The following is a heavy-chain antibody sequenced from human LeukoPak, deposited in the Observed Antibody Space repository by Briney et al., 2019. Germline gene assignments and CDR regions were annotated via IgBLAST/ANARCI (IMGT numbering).Heavy chain of an antibody. V-gene: IGHV3-64D*08. D-gene: IGHD1-26*01. CDR3: VTVGMTSIWSYLRFDP. CDR2: ITSNGGST. J-gene: IGHJ5*02. Sequence: GGPLRLSCSASGFTFSTNPMHWVRQAPGKGLEFVSAITSNGGSTYYADSVKGRFTISRDNSKNTLYLQMSSLRAEDTAVYYCVTVGMTSIWSYLRFDPRGQGTLVSVSS. CDR1: GFTFSTNP.